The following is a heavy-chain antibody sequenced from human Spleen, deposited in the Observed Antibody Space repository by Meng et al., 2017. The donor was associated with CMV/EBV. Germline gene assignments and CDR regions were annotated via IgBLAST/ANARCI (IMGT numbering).Heavy chain of an antibody. V-gene: IGHV3-49*04. J-gene: IGHJ4*02. Sequence: GESLKISCSTSGFTFGDYAMSWVRQAPGKGLEWVGFIRTIPYGGTTEYAASVKGRFTISRDDSKSIAYLEMNSLTTEDTALYYCTKFPAAGPFDFWGQGALVTVPQ. CDR2: IRTIPYGGTT. D-gene: IGHD6-25*01. CDR3: TKFPAAGPFDF. CDR1: GFTFGDYA.